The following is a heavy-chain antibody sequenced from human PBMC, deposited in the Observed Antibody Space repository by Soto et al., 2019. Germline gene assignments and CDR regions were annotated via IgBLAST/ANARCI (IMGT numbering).Heavy chain of an antibody. J-gene: IGHJ4*02. V-gene: IGHV3-30-3*01. Sequence: QVQLVESGGGVVQPGRSLRLSCAASKFTFSDYAMHWVRQAPGKGLEWVALVSYDGSHNYYADSLKGRFTISRDNSKNPLFLQMNSLRAEDTAVYYCARDAGKGYCSGGYCYAPDFWGQGTLVTVSS. D-gene: IGHD2-15*01. CDR3: ARDAGKGYCSGGYCYAPDF. CDR1: KFTFSDYA. CDR2: VSYDGSHN.